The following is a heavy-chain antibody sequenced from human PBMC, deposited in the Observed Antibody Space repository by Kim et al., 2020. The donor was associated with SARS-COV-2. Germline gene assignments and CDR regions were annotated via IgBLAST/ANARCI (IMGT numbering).Heavy chain of an antibody. D-gene: IGHD6-19*01. CDR1: GFTFSSYG. J-gene: IGHJ4*02. Sequence: GGSLRLSCAASGFTFSSYGMHWVRQAPGKGLEWVAVIWYDGSNKYYADSVKGRFTISRDNSKNTLYLQMNSLRAEDTAVYYCARNPHPARTPANPYSSGWYVHPEKIDYWGQGTLVTVSS. V-gene: IGHV3-33*01. CDR2: IWYDGSNK. CDR3: ARNPHPARTPANPYSSGWYVHPEKIDY.